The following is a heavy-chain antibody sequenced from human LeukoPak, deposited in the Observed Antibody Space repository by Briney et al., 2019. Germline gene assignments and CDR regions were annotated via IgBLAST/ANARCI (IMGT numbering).Heavy chain of an antibody. CDR2: IDPSTGRT. V-gene: IGHV1-46*01. CDR3: ARGWNYDSSGYYYLAY. CDR1: GYIFTSQY. D-gene: IGHD3-22*01. Sequence: ASVKVSCKASGYIFTSQYMYWVRQAPGQGLEWVGIIDPSTGRTSYAERFQDRVTMTRDTSTSTFYMELSSLRSEDSAVYYCARGWNYDSSGYYYLAYWGQGTLVIVSS. J-gene: IGHJ4*02.